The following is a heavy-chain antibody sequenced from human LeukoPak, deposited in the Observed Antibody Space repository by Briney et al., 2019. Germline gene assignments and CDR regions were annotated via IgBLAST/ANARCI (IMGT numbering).Heavy chain of an antibody. V-gene: IGHV1-46*01. D-gene: IGHD3-3*01. CDR1: GYTFTSYY. Sequence: GASVKVSCKASGYTFTSYYMHWVRQAPGRGLEWMGIINPSGGSTSYAQKFQGRVTMTRDTSTSTVYMELSSLRSEDTAVYYCAIITIFVSPLEGPYNNWGQGTLVTVSS. CDR3: AIITIFVSPLEGPYNN. J-gene: IGHJ4*02. CDR2: INPSGGST.